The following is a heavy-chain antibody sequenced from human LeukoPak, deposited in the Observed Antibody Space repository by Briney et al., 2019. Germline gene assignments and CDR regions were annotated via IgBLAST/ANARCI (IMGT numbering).Heavy chain of an antibody. CDR1: GYTFTSYG. V-gene: IGHV1-18*01. J-gene: IGHJ4*02. D-gene: IGHD2-21*02. CDR2: ISAYNGNT. Sequence: PRASVKVSCKASGYTFTSYGISWVRQAPGQGLEWMGWISAYNGNTNYAQKLQGRVTMTTDTSTSTAYMELRSLRSDDTAVYYCARGPLVVVTASLDYWGQGTLVTVSS. CDR3: ARGPLVVVTASLDY.